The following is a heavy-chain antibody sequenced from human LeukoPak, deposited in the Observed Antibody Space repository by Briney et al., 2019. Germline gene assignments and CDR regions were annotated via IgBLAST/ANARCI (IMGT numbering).Heavy chain of an antibody. Sequence: SGTLSLTCTVSGDSISSHNWWNWVRQPPGKGLEWIGEIYHSRNTNYNPSLKSRVTISVDKSKNHFSLDLTSVTAADTAVYYCAGNSGWYTNYWGRGSLVIVSS. CDR1: GDSISSHNW. CDR3: AGNSGWYTNY. D-gene: IGHD6-19*01. CDR2: IYHSRNT. J-gene: IGHJ4*02. V-gene: IGHV4-4*02.